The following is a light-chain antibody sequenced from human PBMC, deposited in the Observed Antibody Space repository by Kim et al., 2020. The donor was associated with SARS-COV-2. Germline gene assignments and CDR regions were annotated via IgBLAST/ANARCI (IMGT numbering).Light chain of an antibody. V-gene: IGKV2-24*01. Sequence: DIVMTQTPLLLPVTLGQPASISCKSSQTLVHRNGNTYLNWLHQRPGQPPRLLIHGISNRFSGVPDRFSGSGAGTDFTLKISRVEAEDVGVYYCMQATQFPRTFGQGTKLEIK. CDR3: MQATQFPRT. J-gene: IGKJ2*01. CDR1: QTLVHRNGNTY. CDR2: GIS.